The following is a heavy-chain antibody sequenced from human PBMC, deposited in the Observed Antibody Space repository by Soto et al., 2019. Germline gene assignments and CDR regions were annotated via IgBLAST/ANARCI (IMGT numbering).Heavy chain of an antibody. V-gene: IGHV1-18*01. D-gene: IGHD2-21*02. Sequence: QVQLVQSGAEVKKPGASVKVSCKASGYTFTSYGISWVRQAPGQGLEWMGWISAYNGNTNYAQKLQCRVTMTTDTSTSTAYMELRSLRSDDTAVYYCARDRVVTPLGRGRGYWFDPWGQGTLVTVSS. J-gene: IGHJ5*02. CDR3: ARDRVVTPLGRGRGYWFDP. CDR1: GYTFTSYG. CDR2: ISAYNGNT.